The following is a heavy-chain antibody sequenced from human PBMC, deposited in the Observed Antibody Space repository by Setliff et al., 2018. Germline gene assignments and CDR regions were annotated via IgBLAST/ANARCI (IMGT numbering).Heavy chain of an antibody. Sequence: SETLSLTCTVSGGSVSSGSYYWSWIRQPAGKGLEWIGRIYTSGSTNYNPSLKSRVAISADTSKNQFSLNLSSVTAADTAVYYCARDNRARHYMDVWGKGTTVTVSS. CDR3: ARDNRARHYMDV. J-gene: IGHJ6*03. CDR2: IYTSGST. V-gene: IGHV4-61*02. CDR1: GGSVSSGSYY. D-gene: IGHD3-10*01.